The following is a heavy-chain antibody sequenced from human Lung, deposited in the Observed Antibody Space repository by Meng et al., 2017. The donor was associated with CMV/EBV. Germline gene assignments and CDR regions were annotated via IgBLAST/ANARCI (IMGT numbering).Heavy chain of an antibody. J-gene: IGHJ4*02. CDR3: STRRKFRGVDHFDY. Sequence: GESLKISCAASGLTFSDAWMTWVRQAPGKGLEWVGRIKGKTDGETTDYAAPVKGRFTISRDDSKDMVYLQMNSLKTEDTAVYYCSTRRKFRGVDHFDYWGQGTXV. CDR2: IKGKTDGETT. V-gene: IGHV3-15*01. D-gene: IGHD3-10*01. CDR1: GLTFSDAW.